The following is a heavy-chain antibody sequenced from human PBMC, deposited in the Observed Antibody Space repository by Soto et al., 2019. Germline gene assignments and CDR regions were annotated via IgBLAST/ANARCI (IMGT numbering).Heavy chain of an antibody. D-gene: IGHD1-26*01. Sequence: PGGSLRLSCAASGILFSSYALSWVRHAPGKGLEWISAMSSSGGSKYYADSVKGRFTFSRDNSRSTLYLQINSLRAADTAVYYYAKDPLDNSVGYFYHWGQVSLLTVAS. CDR2: MSSSGGSK. J-gene: IGHJ1*01. V-gene: IGHV3-23*01. CDR3: AKDPLDNSVGYFYH. CDR1: GILFSSYA.